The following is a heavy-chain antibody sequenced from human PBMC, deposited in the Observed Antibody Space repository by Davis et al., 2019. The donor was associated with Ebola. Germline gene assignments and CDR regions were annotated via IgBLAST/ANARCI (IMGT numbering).Heavy chain of an antibody. J-gene: IGHJ4*02. D-gene: IGHD6-19*01. CDR2: IWYAGSYK. V-gene: IGHV3-33*01. CDR3: ARERDGSGWGRFDH. CDR1: GFSFSNYG. Sequence: PGGSLRLSCAASGFSFSNYGMHWVRQAPGQGLEWVATIWYAGSYKYYADAVKGRFTISRENSKNTMYLQMNSLRAEDTGFYYCARERDGSGWGRFDHWGQGTLVTVSS.